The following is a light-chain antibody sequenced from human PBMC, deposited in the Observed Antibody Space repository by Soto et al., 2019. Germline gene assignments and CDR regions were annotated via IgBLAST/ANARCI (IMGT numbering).Light chain of an antibody. J-gene: IGKJ1*01. V-gene: IGKV1-5*01. CDR3: QPYSTLWR. CDR2: DAS. Sequence: LAWYQQKPGKAPKLLIYDASTLESGVPSRFSGSGSETEFTLTISSLQPDDFATYYSQPYSTLWRFGQGAKVDI.